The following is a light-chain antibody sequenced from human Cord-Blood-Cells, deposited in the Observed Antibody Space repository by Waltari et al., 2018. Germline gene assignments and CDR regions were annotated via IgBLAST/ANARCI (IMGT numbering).Light chain of an antibody. CDR2: GAS. CDR3: QQYGSSPRT. V-gene: IGKV3-20*01. J-gene: IGKJ1*01. CDR1: QSVSRSY. Sequence: LTQSPGTLSLSPGERATLSCRASQSVSRSYLAWYQQKPGQAPRLLSYGASSRATGXXDRFSXSGSGTDFTLTISRLEPEDFAVYYCQQYGSSPRTFGQGTKVEIK.